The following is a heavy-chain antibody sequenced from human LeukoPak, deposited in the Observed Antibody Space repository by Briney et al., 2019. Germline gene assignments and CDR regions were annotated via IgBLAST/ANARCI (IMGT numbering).Heavy chain of an antibody. CDR2: INYSGST. V-gene: IGHV4-59*08. D-gene: IGHD3-9*01. CDR1: GGSISTYY. CDR3: ARLNDLVTGYGTYYFDS. J-gene: IGHJ4*02. Sequence: SETLSLTCAVSGGSISTYYWSWIRQPPGKGLEWIGYINYSGSTNYNPSLKSRVSISVDTSKNQFSLKLSSVTAADTAVYHCARLNDLVTGYGTYYFDSWGQGTLVTVSS.